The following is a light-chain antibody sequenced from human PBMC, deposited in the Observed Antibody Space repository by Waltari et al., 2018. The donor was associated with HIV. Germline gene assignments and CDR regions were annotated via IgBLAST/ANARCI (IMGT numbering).Light chain of an antibody. Sequence: QSALTQPRSVSGSPGQSVTISCTGTSSDVGGYNYVSWYQQHPTKAPKLTIYDVSNRPSWVPARFSGSKSGNTASLTISGLQAEDEADYYCCSYAGTYTWVFGGGTKLTVL. CDR2: DVS. CDR3: CSYAGTYTWV. J-gene: IGLJ3*02. V-gene: IGLV2-11*01. CDR1: SSDVGGYNY.